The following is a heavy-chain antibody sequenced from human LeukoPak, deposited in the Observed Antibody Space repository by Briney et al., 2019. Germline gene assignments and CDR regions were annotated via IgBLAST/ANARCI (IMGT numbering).Heavy chain of an antibody. J-gene: IGHJ4*02. D-gene: IGHD6-13*01. V-gene: IGHV4-59*08. CDR3: ARTPEFYQQLVPEGHFDY. CDR1: GGSISSYY. CDR2: IYYSGST. Sequence: PSETLSLTCTVSGGSISSYYWSWIRQPPGKGLEWIGYIYYSGSTNYNPSLKSRVTISVDTSKNQFSLKLSSVTAADTAVYYCARTPEFYQQLVPEGHFDYWGQGTLVTVSS.